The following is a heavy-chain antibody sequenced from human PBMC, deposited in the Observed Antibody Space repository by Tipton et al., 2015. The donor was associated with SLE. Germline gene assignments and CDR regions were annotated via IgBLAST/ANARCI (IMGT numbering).Heavy chain of an antibody. CDR1: GGSFSGYY. CDR2: INHSGST. D-gene: IGHD3-9*01. Sequence: TLSLTCAVYGGSFSGYYWSWIRQPPGKGLECIGEINHSGSTNYNPSLKSRVTISVDTSKNQFSLKLSSVTAADTAVYYCARGLDWGFDVAFDIWGQGTMVTVSS. J-gene: IGHJ3*02. CDR3: ARGLDWGFDVAFDI. V-gene: IGHV4-34*01.